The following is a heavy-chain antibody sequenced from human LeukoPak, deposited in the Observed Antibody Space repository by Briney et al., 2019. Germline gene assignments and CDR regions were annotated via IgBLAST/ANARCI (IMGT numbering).Heavy chain of an antibody. Sequence: SETLSLTCTVSGGPISSYYWSWIRQPAGKGLEWIGRIYTSGSTNYNPSLKSRVTMSVDTSKNQFSLKLSSVTAADTALYYCAKDKIFGGELDYWGQGTLVTVSS. D-gene: IGHD3-10*01. V-gene: IGHV4-4*07. CDR3: AKDKIFGGELDY. CDR1: GGPISSYY. J-gene: IGHJ4*02. CDR2: IYTSGST.